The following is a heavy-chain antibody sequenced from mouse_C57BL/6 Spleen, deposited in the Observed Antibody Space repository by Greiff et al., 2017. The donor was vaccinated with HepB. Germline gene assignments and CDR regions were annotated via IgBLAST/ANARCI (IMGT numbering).Heavy chain of an antibody. CDR3: ARLGSSGDWYFDV. Sequence: QVQLQQSGAELARPGASVKLSCKASGYTFPSYGISWVKQRTGQGLEWIGEIYPRSGNTYYNEKFKGKATLTADKSSSTAYMELRSLTSEDSAVYCYARLGSSGDWYFDVWGEGTTVTVSS. V-gene: IGHV1-81*01. D-gene: IGHD3-2*02. J-gene: IGHJ1*01. CDR2: IYPRSGNT. CDR1: GYTFPSYG.